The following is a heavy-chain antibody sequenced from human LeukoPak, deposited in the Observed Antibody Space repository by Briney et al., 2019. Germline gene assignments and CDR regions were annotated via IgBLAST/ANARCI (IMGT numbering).Heavy chain of an antibody. D-gene: IGHD3-3*01. Sequence: SETLSLTCTVSGGSISSYYWSWIRQPPGQRLELIWHIYYSGSTNYNPSLKSRVTISVDTSKNQFSLKLSSVTAADTAVYYCASRSSIWSGYQDTLYYFDSWGQGTLVTVSS. V-gene: IGHV4-59*01. CDR2: IYYSGST. J-gene: IGHJ4*02. CDR3: ASRSSIWSGYQDTLYYFDS. CDR1: GGSISSYY.